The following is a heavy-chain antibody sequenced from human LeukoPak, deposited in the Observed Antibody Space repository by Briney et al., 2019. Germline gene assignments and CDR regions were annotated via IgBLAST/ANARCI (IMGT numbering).Heavy chain of an antibody. D-gene: IGHD3-3*01. CDR1: GFTVSSNY. Sequence: PGGSLRLSCAASGFTVSSNYMSWVRQAPGKGLEWVSVIYSGGSTYYADSVKGRFTISRDNSKNTLYLQMNSLRAEDTAVYYCARSESRLTTDYCYMDVWGKGTTVTVSS. V-gene: IGHV3-66*02. J-gene: IGHJ6*03. CDR2: IYSGGST. CDR3: ARSESRLTTDYCYMDV.